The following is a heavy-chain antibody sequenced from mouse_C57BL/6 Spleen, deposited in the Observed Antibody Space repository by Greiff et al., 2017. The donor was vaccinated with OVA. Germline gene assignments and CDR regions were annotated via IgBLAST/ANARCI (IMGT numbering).Heavy chain of an antibody. CDR1: GYSITSGYY. V-gene: IGHV3-6*01. Sequence: EVKLQESGPGLVKPSQSLSLTCSVTGYSITSGYYWNWIRQFPGNKLEWMGYISYDGSNNYNPSLKNRISITRDTSKNQFFLKLNSVTTEDTATYYCAIITTVVAPAFDVWGTGTTVTVSS. CDR2: ISYDGSN. CDR3: AIITTVVAPAFDV. D-gene: IGHD1-1*01. J-gene: IGHJ1*03.